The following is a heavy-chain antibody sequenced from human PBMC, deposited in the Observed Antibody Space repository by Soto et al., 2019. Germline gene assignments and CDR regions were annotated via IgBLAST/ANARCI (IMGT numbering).Heavy chain of an antibody. CDR3: ATWHEREHAYDV. Sequence: GGSLRLSCAAFGLTISGKKYVAWVRQAPGKGLEWVSGLYDVDGSFYADSVRGRFTTSSDSSKTTVYLQVNDLRPDDTAVYYCATWHEREHAYDVWGQGTTVTVSS. V-gene: IGHV3-53*01. J-gene: IGHJ3*01. CDR2: LYDVDGS. D-gene: IGHD1-1*01. CDR1: GLTISGKKY.